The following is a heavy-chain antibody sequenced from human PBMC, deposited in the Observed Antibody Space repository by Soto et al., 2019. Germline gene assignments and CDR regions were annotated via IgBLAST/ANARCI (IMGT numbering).Heavy chain of an antibody. CDR2: ISYDGSNK. Sequence: GGSLRLSCAASGFTFSSYGMHWVRQAPGKGLEWVAVISYDGSNKYYADSVKGRFTISRDNAKNTLYLQMNSLRAEDTAVYYCAKDRFYGSGSYTVFDYWGQGTLVTVSS. J-gene: IGHJ4*02. V-gene: IGHV3-30*18. CDR3: AKDRFYGSGSYTVFDY. D-gene: IGHD3-10*01. CDR1: GFTFSSYG.